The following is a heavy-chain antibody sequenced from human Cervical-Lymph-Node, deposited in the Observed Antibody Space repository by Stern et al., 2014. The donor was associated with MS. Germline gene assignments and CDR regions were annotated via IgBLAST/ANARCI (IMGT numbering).Heavy chain of an antibody. CDR2: MHYSGST. Sequence: QLQLQESGPGLVKPSETLSLTCTVSGDSINSSTYFWGWIRQPPGKGLEWIGNMHYSGSTYYNPSLKSRVTTSVDPSKSQFFLKRSSVTATDTAVYYCARAYVWGTFRYLDSWGQGTLVTVSS. J-gene: IGHJ4*02. V-gene: IGHV4-39*01. D-gene: IGHD3-16*02. CDR1: GDSINSSTYF. CDR3: ARAYVWGTFRYLDS.